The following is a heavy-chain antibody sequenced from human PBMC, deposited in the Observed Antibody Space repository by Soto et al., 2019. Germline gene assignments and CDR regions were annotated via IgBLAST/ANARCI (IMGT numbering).Heavy chain of an antibody. CDR1: GFTFSSYA. CDR2: ISGSGGST. V-gene: IGHV3-23*01. D-gene: IGHD6-13*01. Sequence: GGSLRLSCAASGFTFSSYAMSWVRHAPGRGLEWVSAISGSGGSTYYADSVKGRFTISRDNSENTLYLQMNSLRAEDTAVYYCAKDVAAADPLRDYWGQGTLVTVSS. CDR3: AKDVAAADPLRDY. J-gene: IGHJ4*02.